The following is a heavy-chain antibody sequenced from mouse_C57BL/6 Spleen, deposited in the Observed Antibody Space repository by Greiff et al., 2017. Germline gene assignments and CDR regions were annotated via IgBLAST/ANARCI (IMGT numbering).Heavy chain of an antibody. CDR2: IHPNSGST. V-gene: IGHV1-64*01. Sequence: LVESGAELVKPGASVKLSCKASGYTFTSYWMHWVKQRPGQGLEWIGMIHPNSGSTNYNEKFKSKATLTVDKSSSTAYMQLSSLTSEDSAVYYCARDGYGRGPMDYWGQGTSVTVSS. CDR1: GYTFTSYW. D-gene: IGHD2-2*01. CDR3: ARDGYGRGPMDY. J-gene: IGHJ4*01.